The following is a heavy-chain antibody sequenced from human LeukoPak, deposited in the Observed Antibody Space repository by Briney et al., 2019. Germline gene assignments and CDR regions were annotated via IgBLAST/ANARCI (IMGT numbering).Heavy chain of an antibody. D-gene: IGHD3-22*01. CDR3: AREGDSSGYYLDFDY. V-gene: IGHV4-59*01. Sequence: PSETLSLTCTVSGGSISSYYWSWIRRPPGKGLEWIGYIYYSGSTNYNPSLKSRVTISVDTSKNQFSLKLSSVTAADTEVYYCAREGDSSGYYLDFDYWGQGTLVTVSS. CDR1: GGSISSYY. CDR2: IYYSGST. J-gene: IGHJ4*02.